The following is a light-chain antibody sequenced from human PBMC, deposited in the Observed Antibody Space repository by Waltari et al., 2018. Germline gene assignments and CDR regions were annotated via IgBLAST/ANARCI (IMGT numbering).Light chain of an antibody. V-gene: IGLV3-21*04. J-gene: IGLJ1*01. CDR2: HDS. CDR1: NIESKS. Sequence: SYVLTQPPSVSVAPGKTASITCGGNNIESKSVHWYQQKPGQAPILVISHDSDRPSGIPERCSGSNSGNTATLTITRVEAGDEADYYCQVWDANTEPGVFGTGTEVTVL. CDR3: QVWDANTEPGV.